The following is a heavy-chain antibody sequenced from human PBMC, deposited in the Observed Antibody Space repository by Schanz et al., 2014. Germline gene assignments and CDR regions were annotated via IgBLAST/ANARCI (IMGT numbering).Heavy chain of an antibody. J-gene: IGHJ6*03. Sequence: EVQLVESGGGVVRPGGSLRLSCTASGFNSDDYAMHWVRQVPGKGLEWVSNIPWNGAAIGYAGSVRGRFTISRDSAKNSLYLQMNSLRPEDTALYYCAKGSRSGSKVMDVWGKGTTVTVSS. CDR2: IPWNGAAI. CDR1: GFNSDDYA. D-gene: IGHD3-10*01. V-gene: IGHV3-9*02. CDR3: AKGSRSGSKVMDV.